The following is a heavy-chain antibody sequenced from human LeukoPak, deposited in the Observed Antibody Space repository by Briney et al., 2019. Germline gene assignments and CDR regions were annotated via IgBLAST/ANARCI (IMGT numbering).Heavy chain of an antibody. J-gene: IGHJ5*02. Sequence: PGGSLRLSCAASGFTFSSYGMHWVRQAPGKGLEWVAVISYDGSNKYYADSVKGRFTISRDNSKNTLYLQMNSLRAEDTAVYYCAKDPYSSSPGHNWFDPWGQGTLVTVSS. CDR1: GFTFSSYG. D-gene: IGHD6-6*01. CDR3: AKDPYSSSPGHNWFDP. CDR2: ISYDGSNK. V-gene: IGHV3-30*18.